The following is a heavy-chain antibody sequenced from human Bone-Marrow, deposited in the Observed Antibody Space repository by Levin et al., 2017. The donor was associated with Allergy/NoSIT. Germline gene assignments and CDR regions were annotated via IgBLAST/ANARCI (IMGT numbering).Heavy chain of an antibody. Sequence: GESLKISCAASGFTFSSYSMNWVRQAPGKGLEWVSSISSSSSYIYYADSVKGRFTISRDNAKNSLYLQMNSLRAEDTAVYYCARVACSSTSCPPGGDYYYGMDVWGQGTTVTVSS. J-gene: IGHJ6*02. CDR1: GFTFSSYS. V-gene: IGHV3-21*01. CDR3: ARVACSSTSCPPGGDYYYGMDV. D-gene: IGHD2-2*01. CDR2: ISSSSSYI.